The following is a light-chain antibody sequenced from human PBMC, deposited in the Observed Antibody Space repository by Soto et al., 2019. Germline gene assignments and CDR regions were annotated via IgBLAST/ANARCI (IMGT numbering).Light chain of an antibody. CDR1: GNDVGAYNY. CDR3: CSYAGGYTYV. V-gene: IGLV2-11*01. J-gene: IGLJ1*01. CDR2: GVV. Sequence: QSALTQPRSVSGSPGQSVTISCTGTGNDVGAYNYVSWYQQHPGRPPKLLIYGVVRWPSGVPDRFSGSKSGNTASLTISGLQAEDEADYFCCSYAGGYTYVFGTGTQVTVL.